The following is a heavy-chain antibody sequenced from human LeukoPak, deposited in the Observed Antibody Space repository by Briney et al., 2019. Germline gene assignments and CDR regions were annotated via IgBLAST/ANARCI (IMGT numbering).Heavy chain of an antibody. CDR1: GGSISSSSYY. V-gene: IGHV4-39*07. CDR3: ARGECFDY. Sequence: GSLRLSCAASGGSISSSSYYWSWIRQPPGKGLEWIGEINHSGSTNYNPSLKSRVTISVDTSKNQFSLKLSSVTAADTAVYYCARGECFDYWGQGTLVTVSS. J-gene: IGHJ4*02. CDR2: INHSGST.